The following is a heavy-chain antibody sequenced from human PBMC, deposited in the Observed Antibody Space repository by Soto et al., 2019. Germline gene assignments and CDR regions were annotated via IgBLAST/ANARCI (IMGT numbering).Heavy chain of an antibody. CDR2: IKEDGSDK. J-gene: IGHJ4*02. CDR3: ARSTRGSSGDY. D-gene: IGHD6-25*01. CDR1: GFTFNTYW. Sequence: GGSLRLSCVASGFTFNTYWMSWVRQAPGKGLEWVANIKEDGSDKYYVDSVKGRFTISRDNAKNLLYLQMNSLGAGDTAMYYCARSTRGSSGDYWGQGTLVTVSS. V-gene: IGHV3-7*01.